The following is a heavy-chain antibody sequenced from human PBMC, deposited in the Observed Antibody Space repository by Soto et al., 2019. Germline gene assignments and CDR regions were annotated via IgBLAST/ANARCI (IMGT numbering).Heavy chain of an antibody. J-gene: IGHJ4*02. CDR3: ASHPSGSYVAFFDY. CDR2: IIPIFGTA. CDR1: GGTFSSYA. V-gene: IGHV1-69*12. Sequence: QVQLVQSGAEVKKPGSSVKVSCKASGGTFSSYAISWVRQAPEQGLEWMGGIIPIFGTANYAQKFQGRVTITADESTSTAYMELSSLRSEDTAVYYCASHPSGSYVAFFDYWGQGTLVTVSS. D-gene: IGHD1-26*01.